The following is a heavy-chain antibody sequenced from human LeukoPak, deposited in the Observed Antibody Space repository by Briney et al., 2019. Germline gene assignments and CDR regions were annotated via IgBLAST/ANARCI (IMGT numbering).Heavy chain of an antibody. V-gene: IGHV4-59*01. Sequence: SETLSLTCTVSGGSITSYYWSWIRQSPGKGLEWIGYIYKSGSTNYNPSLKSRVTISEDTSKNQFSLKLSSVTAADTAVYYCARSSIAAPPDYWGQGTLVTVPS. CDR1: GGSITSYY. D-gene: IGHD6-6*01. CDR3: ARSSIAAPPDY. J-gene: IGHJ4*02. CDR2: IYKSGST.